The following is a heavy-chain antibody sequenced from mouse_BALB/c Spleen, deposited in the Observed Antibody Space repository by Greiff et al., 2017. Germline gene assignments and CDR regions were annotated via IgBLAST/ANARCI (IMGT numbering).Heavy chain of an antibody. D-gene: IGHD2-1*01. CDR1: GFSLTSYD. Sequence: QVQLKESGPGLVAPSQSLSITCTVSGFSLTSYDISWIRQPPGKGLEWLGVIWTGGGTNYNSAFMSRLSISKDNSKSQVFLKMNSLQTDDTAIYYCVRYGNYGDAMDYWGQGTSVTVSS. CDR3: VRYGNYGDAMDY. V-gene: IGHV2-9-2*01. CDR2: IWTGGGT. J-gene: IGHJ4*01.